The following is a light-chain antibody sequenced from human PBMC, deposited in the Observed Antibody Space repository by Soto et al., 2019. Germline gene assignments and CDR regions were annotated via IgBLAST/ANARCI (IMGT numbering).Light chain of an antibody. CDR1: QGISSS. V-gene: IGKV1-9*01. CDR2: AAS. Sequence: DIPLTQSPSFLSASVGDRVTITCRASQGISSSLAWYQQKPGEAPKLLIYAASTLQSGTPSRFSGSGYGTEFTLTISSLQPDDFASYYCQQYNSYSWTFGQGTKVAIK. CDR3: QQYNSYSWT. J-gene: IGKJ1*01.